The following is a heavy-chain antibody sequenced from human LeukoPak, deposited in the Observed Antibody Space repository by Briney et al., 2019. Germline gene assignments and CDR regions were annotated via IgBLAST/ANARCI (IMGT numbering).Heavy chain of an antibody. CDR3: ARWSPLTVNGRYYYGMDV. CDR2: IYPGDSDT. V-gene: IGHV5-51*01. CDR1: GYRFTSYW. Sequence: GESLKISCKGSGYRFTSYWIGWARQMPGKGLEWMGIIYPGDSDTRYSPSFQGQVTISADKSTSTAYLQWSSLKASDTAMYYCARWSPLTVNGRYYYGMDVWGQGTTVTVSS. D-gene: IGHD3-9*01. J-gene: IGHJ6*02.